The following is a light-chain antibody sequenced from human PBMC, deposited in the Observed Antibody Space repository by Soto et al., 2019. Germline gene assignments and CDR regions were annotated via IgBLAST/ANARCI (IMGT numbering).Light chain of an antibody. CDR1: SSDVGGYNY. CDR3: SSYTSRSALVL. J-gene: IGLJ2*01. V-gene: IGLV2-14*01. CDR2: DVS. Sequence: QSALTQPASVSGSPGQSITISCTGTSSDVGGYNYVSWYQQHPGKAPKLMIYDVSHRPSGVSNRFSGSKSGNTASLTISGLQAEDEADYYCSSYTSRSALVLFGGGTKLTVL.